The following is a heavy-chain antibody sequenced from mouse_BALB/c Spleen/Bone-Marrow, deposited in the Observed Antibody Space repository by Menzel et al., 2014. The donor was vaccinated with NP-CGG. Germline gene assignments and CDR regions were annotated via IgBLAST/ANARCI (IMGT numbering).Heavy chain of an antibody. CDR1: GYTFXDYN. D-gene: IGHD2-14*01. V-gene: IGHV1S29*02. Sequence: DVQLVESGPELVKPGASVKISCKASGYTFXDYNMHWVKQSHGKSLEWIGYIYPYNGDTGYNQKLKSKATLTVDNSSSTAYMELRSLTSEDSAVYYCARGGDRYDDWFAYWGQGTLVTVSA. CDR3: ARGGDRYDDWFAY. CDR2: IYPYNGDT. J-gene: IGHJ3*01.